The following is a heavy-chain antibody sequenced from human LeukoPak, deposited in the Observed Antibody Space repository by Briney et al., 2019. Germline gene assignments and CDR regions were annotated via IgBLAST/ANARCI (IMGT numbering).Heavy chain of an antibody. D-gene: IGHD3-9*01. CDR2: INAGNGDT. CDR3: AREADWYQIKDAFDI. CDR1: GYTSTNYA. Sequence: GASVKVSCKASGYTSTNYALHWVRQAPGQRLEWMGWINAGNGDTKYSQKFQGRVTITRDTSAKTAYMELSSLRSEDTAVYYCAREADWYQIKDAFDIWGQGTMVTVSS. V-gene: IGHV1-3*01. J-gene: IGHJ3*02.